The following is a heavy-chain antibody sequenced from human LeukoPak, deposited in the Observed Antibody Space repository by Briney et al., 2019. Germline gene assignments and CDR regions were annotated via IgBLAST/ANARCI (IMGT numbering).Heavy chain of an antibody. V-gene: IGHV4-61*02. Sequence: SETLSLTCTLSGGSISSDSYLWTWIRQPAGKGLEWIGRILSSGSTNYNPSLRSRVTLSVDTSKKRFSLDIISVTAADTAVYYCPVRKIGYPLDIWGQGTMVTVSS. D-gene: IGHD6-13*01. CDR3: PVRKIGYPLDI. CDR2: ILSSGST. CDR1: GGSISSDSYL. J-gene: IGHJ3*02.